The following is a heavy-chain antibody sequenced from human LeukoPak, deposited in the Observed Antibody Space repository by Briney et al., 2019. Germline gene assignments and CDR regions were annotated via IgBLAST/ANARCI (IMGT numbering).Heavy chain of an antibody. V-gene: IGHV3-21*01. J-gene: IGHJ4*02. CDR3: ARDPNDYGDYADY. Sequence: PGGSLRLSCAASGFTFSGYSMNWVRQAPGKGLEWVSSISTTSAYIYYADSVKGRLTTSRDNAKSSLYLEMNSLRAEDTAVYYCARDPNDYGDYADYWGQGTLVTVSS. CDR2: ISTTSAYI. CDR1: GFTFSGYS. D-gene: IGHD4-17*01.